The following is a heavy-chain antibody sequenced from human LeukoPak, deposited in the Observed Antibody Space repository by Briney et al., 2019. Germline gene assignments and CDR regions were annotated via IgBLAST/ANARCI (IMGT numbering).Heavy chain of an antibody. Sequence: PGGSLRLSCAASGFSFSSYWMHWVRQAPGKGLVWVSRINSDGSSTIYADSVRGRFTISRDNSKNTLYLQMNSLRVDDTAVYYCARDVQGGYCSSASCYSDYWGQGTLVPVSS. CDR2: INSDGSST. CDR1: GFSFSSYW. V-gene: IGHV3-74*01. D-gene: IGHD2-2*01. CDR3: ARDVQGGYCSSASCYSDY. J-gene: IGHJ4*02.